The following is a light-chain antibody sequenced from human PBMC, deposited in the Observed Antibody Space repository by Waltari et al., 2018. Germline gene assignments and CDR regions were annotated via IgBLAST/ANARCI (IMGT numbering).Light chain of an antibody. Sequence: DIVMTKYTLSLPVTPGEPASISCRSSQILLHSNGHNHLAGDLQKQGQSPQLLIYLGSNRASGVPDSFGGSGSGTEFTLKISRVEAEDVGIYYCMQALQTPWTFGQGTKVEIK. V-gene: IGKV2-28*01. CDR2: LGS. CDR3: MQALQTPWT. CDR1: QILLHSNGHNH. J-gene: IGKJ1*01.